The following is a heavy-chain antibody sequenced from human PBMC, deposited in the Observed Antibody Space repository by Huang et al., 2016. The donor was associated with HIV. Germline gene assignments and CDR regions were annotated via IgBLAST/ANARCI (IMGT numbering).Heavy chain of an antibody. CDR2: IYRDDST. Sequence: EVQLVESGGGLIQPGGSLRLSCAASGFTVSSNYMSWVRQAPGKGLECVSCIYRDDSTYCADSVKGRFTISRDNSKNTLYLQMNSLRAEDTAVYYCAAQWELRGGVDFWGQGTLVTVSS. CDR1: GFTVSSNY. V-gene: IGHV3-53*01. J-gene: IGHJ4*02. CDR3: AAQWELRGGVDF. D-gene: IGHD1-26*01.